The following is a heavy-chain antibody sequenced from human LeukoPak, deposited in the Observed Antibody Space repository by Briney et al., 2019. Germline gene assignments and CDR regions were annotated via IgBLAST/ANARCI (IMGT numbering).Heavy chain of an antibody. J-gene: IGHJ6*03. CDR2: ISYDGSNK. Sequence: GRSLRLSCAASGFTFSSYGMHWVRQAPGKGLEWVAVISYDGSNKYYADSVKGRFTISRDNSKNTLYLQMNSLRAEDTAVYYCAREKVDTAMVIRVYYYYYMDVWGKGTTVTVSS. CDR3: AREKVDTAMVIRVYYYYYMDV. V-gene: IGHV3-30*03. D-gene: IGHD5-18*01. CDR1: GFTFSSYG.